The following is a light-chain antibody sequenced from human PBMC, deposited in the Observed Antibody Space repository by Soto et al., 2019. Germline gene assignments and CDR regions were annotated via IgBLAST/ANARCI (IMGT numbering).Light chain of an antibody. J-gene: IGLJ7*01. V-gene: IGLV1-47*01. CDR1: SSNIGSNY. CDR3: AAWDDSLSGPV. Sequence: QSVRTQPPSASGTPGQRVTISWSGSSSNIGSNYVYWYQQLPGTAPKLLIYRNNQRPSGVPDRFSGSKSGTSASLAISGLRSEDEADYYCAAWDDSLSGPVFGGGTQLTVL. CDR2: RNN.